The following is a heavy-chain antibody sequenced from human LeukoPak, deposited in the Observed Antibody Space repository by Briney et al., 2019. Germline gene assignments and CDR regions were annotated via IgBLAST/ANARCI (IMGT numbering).Heavy chain of an antibody. V-gene: IGHV3-30*02. D-gene: IGHD3-3*01. J-gene: IGHJ4*02. CDR3: LGSGSGYSSSYFDY. CDR2: IRYDGSNK. CDR1: GFTFSSYG. Sequence: HPGGSLRLSCAASGFTFSSYGMHWVRQAPGKGLEGVAFIRYDGSNKYYADSVKGRFTISRDNSKNTLYLQMNSLRAEDTAVYYCLGSGSGYSSSYFDYWGQGTLVTVSS.